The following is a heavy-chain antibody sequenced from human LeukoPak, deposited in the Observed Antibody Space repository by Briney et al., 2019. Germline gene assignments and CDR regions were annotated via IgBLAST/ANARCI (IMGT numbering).Heavy chain of an antibody. D-gene: IGHD3-10*02. CDR2: IKPDGSEK. Sequence: PGGSLRLSCAASRFTFSGYWMTWVRQAPGKGLEWVANIKPDGSEKYYVDSVKGRFTISRDNAKNSLYLQMNSLRAEDTAVYYCAELGITMIGGVWGKGTTVTISS. V-gene: IGHV3-7*01. CDR1: RFTFSGYW. CDR3: AELGITMIGGV. J-gene: IGHJ6*04.